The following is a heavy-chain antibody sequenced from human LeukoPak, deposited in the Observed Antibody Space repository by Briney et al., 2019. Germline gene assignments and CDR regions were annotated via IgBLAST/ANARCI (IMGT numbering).Heavy chain of an antibody. V-gene: IGHV3-30*02. D-gene: IGHD2-15*01. CDR2: IRYDGSNK. CDR1: GFTFSTYG. CDR3: AKVVLGVVVAGMDV. J-gene: IGHJ6*04. Sequence: GGSLRLSCAASGFTFSTYGMHWVRQAPGKGLEWVAFIRYDGSNKYYADSVKGRFSISRDNSKNTLYLQMNTVRAEDTAVYYCAKVVLGVVVAGMDVWGKGTTVTVSS.